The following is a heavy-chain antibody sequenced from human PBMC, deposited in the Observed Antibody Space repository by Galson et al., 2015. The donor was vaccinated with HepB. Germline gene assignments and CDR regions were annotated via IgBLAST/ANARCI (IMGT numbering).Heavy chain of an antibody. Sequence: SLRLSCAASGFTLTDHFMDWVRQAPGKGLEWVGRITNLPITYDTEYAASVSGRFTISRDESKTSLFLQMDSQKTEDTAVYYCARGPGDCSPNCHYYMDVWGKGTTVIVAS. CDR2: ITNLPITYDT. V-gene: IGHV3-72*01. D-gene: IGHD2-21*02. CDR3: ARGPGDCSPNCHYYMDV. J-gene: IGHJ6*03. CDR1: GFTLTDHF.